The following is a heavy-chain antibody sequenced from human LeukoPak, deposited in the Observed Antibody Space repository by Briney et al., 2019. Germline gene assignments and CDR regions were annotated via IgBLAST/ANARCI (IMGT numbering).Heavy chain of an antibody. Sequence: PSETLSLTCAVYGGSFSGYYWSWIRQPPGKGLEWIGEINHSGSTNYNPSLKSRVTMSVGTSKNQFSLKLSSVTAADTAVYYCASSYYDFWSGYSPYYYMDVWGKGTTVTVSS. CDR2: INHSGST. V-gene: IGHV4-34*01. CDR3: ASSYYDFWSGYSPYYYMDV. J-gene: IGHJ6*03. D-gene: IGHD3-3*01. CDR1: GGSFSGYY.